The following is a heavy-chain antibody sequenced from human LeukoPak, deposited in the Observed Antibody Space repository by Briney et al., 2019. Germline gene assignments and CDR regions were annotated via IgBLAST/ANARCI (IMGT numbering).Heavy chain of an antibody. CDR1: GGSISSYY. Sequence: SETLSLTCTVSGGSISSYYWSWIRQPPGKGLEWIGYIYYSGSTNYNPSLKSRVTISVDTSKNQFSLKLSSVTAADTAVYYCARRIKYCSGGSCWLDPWGQGTLVTVSS. D-gene: IGHD2-15*01. V-gene: IGHV4-59*08. CDR3: ARRIKYCSGGSCWLDP. J-gene: IGHJ5*02. CDR2: IYYSGST.